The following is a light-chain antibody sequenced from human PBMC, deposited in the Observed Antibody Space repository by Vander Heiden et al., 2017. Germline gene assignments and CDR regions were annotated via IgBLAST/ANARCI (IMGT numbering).Light chain of an antibody. Sequence: QSVLTQPPSASGTPGQRVTISCSGSSSNIGRNTLSWSQQLPGPAPKVLIYCNDYRPSGVPDRFSGSRSGTSASLAISGLQSDDEADYYCAAWDDSLNGFVFGTGTLVTV. CDR3: AAWDDSLNGFV. CDR2: CND. V-gene: IGLV1-44*01. CDR1: SSNIGRNT. J-gene: IGLJ1*01.